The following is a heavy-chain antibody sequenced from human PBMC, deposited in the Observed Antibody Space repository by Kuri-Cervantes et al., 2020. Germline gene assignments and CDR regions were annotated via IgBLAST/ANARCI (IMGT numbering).Heavy chain of an antibody. D-gene: IGHD2-2*01. CDR3: ARESFVVPAATAHGYYYMDV. V-gene: IGHV4-39*07. J-gene: IGHJ6*03. CDR2: IYYSGST. CDR1: GGSISSSSYY. Sequence: SETLSLTCTVSGGSISSSSYYWGWIRQPPGKGLEWIGSIYYSGSTYYNPSLKSRVTISVDTSKNQFSLKLSSVTAADTAVYYCARESFVVPAATAHGYYYMDVWGKGATVTVSS.